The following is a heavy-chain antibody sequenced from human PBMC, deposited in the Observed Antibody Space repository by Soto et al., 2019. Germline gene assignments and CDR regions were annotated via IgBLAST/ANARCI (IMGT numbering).Heavy chain of an antibody. CDR1: GFTFSRYW. J-gene: IGHJ5*02. Sequence: EVQLVESGGGLVQPGGSLRLSCAASGFTFSRYWMSWVRQAPGKGLEWVANINQDGGEQDYLGSVRGQFTVSRDNAKKSLYLQMNSLRAEDTAMYYCARAGSSLISEANWFDPWGQGTLVIVSS. D-gene: IGHD1-26*01. V-gene: IGHV3-7*05. CDR2: INQDGGEQ. CDR3: ARAGSSLISEANWFDP.